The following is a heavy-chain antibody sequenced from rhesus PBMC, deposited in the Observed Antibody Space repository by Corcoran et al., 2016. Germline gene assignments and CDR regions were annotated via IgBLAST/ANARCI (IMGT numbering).Heavy chain of an antibody. CDR2: IYGSGSST. CDR3: ASAGLHSRRAEYFEF. J-gene: IGHJ1*01. Sequence: QLQLQESGPGLVKPSETLSVTCAVSGGSISSSYWSWLRQAPGKGLEWIGYIYGSGSSTNYNPSLNSRVTLSIDTSKTQLSLKLSSVTAADTAVYYWASAGLHSRRAEYFEFWGQGALVTVSS. D-gene: IGHD3-28*01. V-gene: IGHV4-169*02. CDR1: GGSISSSY.